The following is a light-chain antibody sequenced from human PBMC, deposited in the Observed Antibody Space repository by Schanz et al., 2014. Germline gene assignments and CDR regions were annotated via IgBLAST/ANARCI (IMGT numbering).Light chain of an antibody. CDR2: DVS. CDR3: QSYDSSWV. Sequence: QSALTQPPSASGSPGQSVAISCTGTSSDVGGYNYVSWYQHHPGKAPKLMIYDVSKRPSGVPDRFSGSKSGNTASLTISGLQAEDEADYYCQSYDSSWVFGGGTKLTVL. J-gene: IGLJ3*02. V-gene: IGLV2-8*01. CDR1: SSDVGGYNY.